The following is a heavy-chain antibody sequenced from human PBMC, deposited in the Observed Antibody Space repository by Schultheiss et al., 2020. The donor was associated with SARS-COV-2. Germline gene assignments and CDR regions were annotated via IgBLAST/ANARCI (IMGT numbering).Heavy chain of an antibody. Sequence: ASVKVSCKASGYTFTGYYIHWVRQAPGQGLEWMGWINPNSGGTNYAQKFQGWVTMTRDTSISTAYMELSSLRSEDTAVYYCARAPPRYSGYGGLLVLWYWGQGTLVTVSS. D-gene: IGHD5-12*01. CDR3: ARAPPRYSGYGGLLVLWY. V-gene: IGHV1-2*04. J-gene: IGHJ4*02. CDR1: GYTFTGYY. CDR2: INPNSGGT.